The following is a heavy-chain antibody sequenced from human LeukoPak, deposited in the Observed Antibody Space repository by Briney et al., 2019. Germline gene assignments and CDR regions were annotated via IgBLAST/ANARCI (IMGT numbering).Heavy chain of an antibody. V-gene: IGHV4-34*01. J-gene: IGHJ3*02. CDR1: GGSFSGYY. CDR2: IDDSERT. Sequence: PSETLSLTCVVHGGSFSGYYWSWIRQPPGKGLEWIGEIDDSERTNYNPSLKSRVTISVDTSKNQFSLRLTSVTAADTAVYYCARLEPTVTDTFDIWGQGTMVTVSS. CDR3: ARLEPTVTDTFDI. D-gene: IGHD4-17*01.